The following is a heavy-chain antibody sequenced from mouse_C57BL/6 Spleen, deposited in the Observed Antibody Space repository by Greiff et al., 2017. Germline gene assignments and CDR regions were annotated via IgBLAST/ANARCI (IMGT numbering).Heavy chain of an antibody. Sequence: VQLKESGPELVKPGASVKIPCKASGYTFTDYNMDWVKQSHGKSLEWIGDINPNNGGTIYNQKFKGKATLTVDKSSSTAYMELRSLTSEDTAVYYCARFMVTTRAMDDWGQGTSVTVSS. V-gene: IGHV1-18*01. CDR2: INPNNGGT. D-gene: IGHD2-2*01. CDR3: ARFMVTTRAMDD. CDR1: GYTFTDYN. J-gene: IGHJ4*01.